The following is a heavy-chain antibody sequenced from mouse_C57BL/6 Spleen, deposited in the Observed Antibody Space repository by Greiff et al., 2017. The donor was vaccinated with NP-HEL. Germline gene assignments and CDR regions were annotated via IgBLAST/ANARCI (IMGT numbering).Heavy chain of an antibody. V-gene: IGHV1-64*01. CDR2: IHPNSGST. CDR3: AKESTVRYFDV. D-gene: IGHD1-1*01. Sequence: QVQLKQPGAELVKPGASVKLSCKASGYTFTSYWMHWVKQRPGQGLEWIGMIHPNSGSTNYNEKFKSKATLTVDKSSSTAYMQLSSLTSEDSAVYYCAKESTVRYFDVWGTGTTVTVSS. CDR1: GYTFTSYW. J-gene: IGHJ1*03.